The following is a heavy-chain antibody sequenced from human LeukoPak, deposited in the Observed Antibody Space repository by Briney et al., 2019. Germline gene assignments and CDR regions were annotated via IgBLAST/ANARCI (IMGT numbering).Heavy chain of an antibody. CDR2: IWYDGSNK. D-gene: IGHD5-24*01. Sequence: PGGSLRLSCAASGFTFSSYGMHWVRQAPGKGLEWVAVIWYDGSNKYYADSVKGRFTISRDNSKNTLYLQMNSLRAEDTAVYYCVKDAGGWLQFGAFDIWGQGTMVTVSS. V-gene: IGHV3-33*06. CDR1: GFTFSSYG. J-gene: IGHJ3*02. CDR3: VKDAGGWLQFGAFDI.